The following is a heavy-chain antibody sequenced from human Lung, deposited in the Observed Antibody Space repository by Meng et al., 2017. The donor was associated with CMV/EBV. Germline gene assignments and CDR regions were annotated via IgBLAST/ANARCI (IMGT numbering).Heavy chain of an antibody. CDR3: ARGGNFDP. Sequence: VQLGHMGAELKKPGASVNVSCKASGYTLSTSTINWVRQAQGRGLEWCGWISTNPGTPTYTQGFTGRFVFSLDTSVSTAYLQISSLKAEDTAVYYCARGGNFDPWGQGTLVTVSS. J-gene: IGHJ5*02. D-gene: IGHD2/OR15-2a*01. CDR2: ISTNPGTP. V-gene: IGHV7-4-1*02. CDR1: GYTLSTST.